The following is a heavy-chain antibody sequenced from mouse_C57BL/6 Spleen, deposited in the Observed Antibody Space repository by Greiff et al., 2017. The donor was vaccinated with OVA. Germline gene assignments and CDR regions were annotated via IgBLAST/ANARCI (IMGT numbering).Heavy chain of an antibody. CDR1: GFNIKDDY. Sequence: LQQSFSDLFIPVSSFKLSCTASGFNIKDDYMHWVKQRPEQGLEWIGWIDPENGDTEYASKFQGKATITADTSSNTAYLHVSSLTSEDTAVSSCTTRGYDAMEYWGQGTSVTVSS. J-gene: IGHJ4*01. CDR2: IDPENGDT. CDR3: TTRGYDAMEY. V-gene: IGHV14-4*01.